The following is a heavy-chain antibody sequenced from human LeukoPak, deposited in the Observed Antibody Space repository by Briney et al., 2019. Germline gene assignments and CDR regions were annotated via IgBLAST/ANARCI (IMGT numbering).Heavy chain of an antibody. CDR3: ARDRLYSYGFDY. D-gene: IGHD5-18*01. CDR2: INSDGSST. J-gene: IGHJ4*02. V-gene: IGHV3-74*01. Sequence: HPGGSLRLSCAASGFTFSSYWMHWVRQAPGKGLVWVSRINSDGSSTSYANSVKGRFTISRDNAKNTLYLQMNSLRAEDTAVYYCARDRLYSYGFDYWGQGTLVTVSS. CDR1: GFTFSSYW.